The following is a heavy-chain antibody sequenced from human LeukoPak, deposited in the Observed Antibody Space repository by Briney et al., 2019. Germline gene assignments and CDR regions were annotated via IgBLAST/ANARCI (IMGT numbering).Heavy chain of an antibody. CDR2: INPNSGGT. D-gene: IGHD3-10*01. Sequence: ASVKVSCKASGYTFTGYYMHWVRQAPGQGLEWMGWINPNSGGTNYAQKFQGRVTMTRDTSISTAYMELSRLRSDDTAVYYCARVSSVPYYYGSGSYYPPRLWFDPWGQGTLVTVSS. J-gene: IGHJ5*02. V-gene: IGHV1-2*02. CDR1: GYTFTGYY. CDR3: ARVSSVPYYYGSGSYYPPRLWFDP.